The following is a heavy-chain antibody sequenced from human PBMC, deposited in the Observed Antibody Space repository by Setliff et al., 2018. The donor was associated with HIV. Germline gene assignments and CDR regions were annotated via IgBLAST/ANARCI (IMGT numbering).Heavy chain of an antibody. J-gene: IGHJ6*03. D-gene: IGHD3-10*01. CDR2: FYTSESESS. Sequence: SSETLSLTCSVSGGSIDSYHWTWIRQHAGKGLEWVGRFYTSESESSNYNPSLKSRVTMSVDTSKNQFSLKLKSVTAADTAVYYCARVTIPWGFNYYYMDVWGKGTTVTVSS. V-gene: IGHV4-4*07. CDR1: GGSIDSYH. CDR3: ARVTIPWGFNYYYMDV.